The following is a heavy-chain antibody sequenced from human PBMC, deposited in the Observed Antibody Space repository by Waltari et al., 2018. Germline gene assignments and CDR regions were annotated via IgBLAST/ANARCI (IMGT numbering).Heavy chain of an antibody. V-gene: IGHV3-33*01. CDR1: GFTFSSYG. J-gene: IGHJ3*02. CDR3: ARDPRAAYYGSGIGDAFDI. D-gene: IGHD3-10*01. Sequence: QVQLVESGGGVVQPGRSLRLSCAASGFTFSSYGMHWVRPAPGKGREWVAVIWYDGSNKYYADSVKGRFTISRDNSKNTLYLQMNSLRAEDTAVYYCARDPRAAYYGSGIGDAFDIWGQGTMVTVSS. CDR2: IWYDGSNK.